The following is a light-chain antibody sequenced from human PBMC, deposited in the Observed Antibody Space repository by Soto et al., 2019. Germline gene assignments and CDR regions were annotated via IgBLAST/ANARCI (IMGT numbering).Light chain of an antibody. V-gene: IGKV1-39*01. CDR2: TAS. CDR1: QSVSNY. Sequence: DIQMTQSPSSLSASVGDRVTITCRASQSVSNYLNWFQHKPGRAPKLLIHTASTLRSGVPSRFSGSGSGADFTLTISSLQREDFATYYCQQSYTTPFTFGQGTELEIK. CDR3: QQSYTTPFT. J-gene: IGKJ2*01.